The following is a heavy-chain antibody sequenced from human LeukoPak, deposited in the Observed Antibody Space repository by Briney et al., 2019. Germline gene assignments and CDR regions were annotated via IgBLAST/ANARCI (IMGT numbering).Heavy chain of an antibody. V-gene: IGHV3-66*01. Sequence: QPGGSLRLSCAASGFTFSSYAMHWVRQAPGKGLEWVSVIYVDGGSFYADSVKGRLTISRDNSKNTVYLHMNSLRVDDTAVYYCARGMGGYGGYDYWGQGTLVTVSS. D-gene: IGHD5-12*01. CDR1: GFTFSSYA. CDR3: ARGMGGYGGYDY. CDR2: IYVDGGS. J-gene: IGHJ4*02.